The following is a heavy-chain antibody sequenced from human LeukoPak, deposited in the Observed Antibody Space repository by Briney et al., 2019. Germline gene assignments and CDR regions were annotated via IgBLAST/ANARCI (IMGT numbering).Heavy chain of an antibody. V-gene: IGHV4-31*03. Sequence: SQTLSLTCTVSGGSISSGGSYWSWLRQLPGKGLEWIGYIYYSGTTYYNPSVKSRVTISVDTSKNQFSLRLSSVTAADTAVYYCASTYGDYYNYYYYYMGVWGKGTTVAVSS. CDR2: IYYSGTT. CDR3: ASTYGDYYNYYYYYMGV. J-gene: IGHJ6*03. D-gene: IGHD4-17*01. CDR1: GGSISSGGSY.